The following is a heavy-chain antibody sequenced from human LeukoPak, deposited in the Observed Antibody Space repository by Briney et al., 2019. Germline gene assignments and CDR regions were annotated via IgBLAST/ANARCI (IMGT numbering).Heavy chain of an antibody. V-gene: IGHV4-34*01. J-gene: IGHJ6*02. CDR2: INHSGST. D-gene: IGHD5-18*01. Sequence: SETLSLTCAVYGGSFSGYYWSWIRQPPGKGLEWIGEINHSGSTNYNPSLKSRVTISVDTSKNQFSLKLSSVTAADTVVYYCARSGYSYGYYYYGMDVWGQGTTVTVSS. CDR3: ARSGYSYGYYYYGMDV. CDR1: GGSFSGYY.